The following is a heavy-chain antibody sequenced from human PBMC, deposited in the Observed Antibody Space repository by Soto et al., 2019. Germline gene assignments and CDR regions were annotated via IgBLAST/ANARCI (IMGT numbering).Heavy chain of an antibody. CDR2: IYYSGST. CDR1: GGSISSSSYY. V-gene: IGHV4-39*01. D-gene: IGHD6-13*01. J-gene: IGHJ4*02. CDR3: ERIGEQQLVPDY. Sequence: SETLSLTCTVSGGSISSSSYYWGWIRQPPGKGLEWIGSIYYSGSTYYNPSLKSRVTISVDTSKNQFSLKLSSVTAADTAVYYCERIGEQQLVPDYWGQGTLVTVSS.